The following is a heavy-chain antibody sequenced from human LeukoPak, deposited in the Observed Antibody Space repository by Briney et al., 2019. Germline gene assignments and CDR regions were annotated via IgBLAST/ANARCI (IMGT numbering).Heavy chain of an antibody. CDR2: IYPGDSDT. D-gene: IGHD3-22*01. V-gene: IGHV5-51*01. CDR3: ARRWNHYDRSDYYQYYFDY. Sequence: GESLKISCKGSGYRFTDYWIGWVRQMPGKGLELMGIIYPGDSDTRYSPSFQGQVTISADKSINTAYLQWSGLKASDTAMYYCARRWNHYDRSDYYQYYFDYWGQGTLVTVST. J-gene: IGHJ4*02. CDR1: GYRFTDYW.